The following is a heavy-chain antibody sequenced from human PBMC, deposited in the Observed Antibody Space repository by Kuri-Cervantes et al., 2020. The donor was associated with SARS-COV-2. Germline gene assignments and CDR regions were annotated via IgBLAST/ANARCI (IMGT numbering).Heavy chain of an antibody. CDR1: GGSFSGYY. J-gene: IGHJ6*03. V-gene: IGHV4-34*01. CDR2: INHSGST. D-gene: IGHD2-2*01. CDR3: AREVVPAAMHYYYYMDV. Sequence: ESLKISCAVYGGSFSGYYWSWIRQPPGKGLEWIGEINHSGSTNYIPSLKSRVTISVDTSKNQFSLKLSSVTAADTAVYYCAREVVPAAMHYYYYMDVWGKGTTVTVSS.